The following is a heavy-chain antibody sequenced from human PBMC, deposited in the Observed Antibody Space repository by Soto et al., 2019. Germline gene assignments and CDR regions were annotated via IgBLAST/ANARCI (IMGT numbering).Heavy chain of an antibody. CDR1: GYTFISYA. Sequence: ASVKVSCKASGYTFISYAMHWVRQAPGQRLEWMGWINAGNGNTKYSQKFQGRVTITRDTSASTAYMELSSLRSEDTAVYYCARAILQQWLSGAFDIWGQGTMVTVSS. D-gene: IGHD6-19*01. V-gene: IGHV1-3*01. J-gene: IGHJ3*02. CDR3: ARAILQQWLSGAFDI. CDR2: INAGNGNT.